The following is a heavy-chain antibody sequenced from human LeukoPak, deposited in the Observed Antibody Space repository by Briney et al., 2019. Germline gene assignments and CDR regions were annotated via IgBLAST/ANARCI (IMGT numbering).Heavy chain of an antibody. CDR2: IYTSGST. CDR3: ARGESIAAAGYYYYYYMDV. V-gene: IGHV4-4*07. CDR1: GGSISRYY. J-gene: IGHJ6*03. Sequence: NASETLSLTCTLSGGSISRYYWSWIRQPAGRGLEWIGRIYTSGSTNYNPSLKRRVTMSVDTTKNQYSLKLSSVTAADTAVYYCARGESIAAAGYYYYYYMDVWGKGTTVTVSS. D-gene: IGHD6-13*01.